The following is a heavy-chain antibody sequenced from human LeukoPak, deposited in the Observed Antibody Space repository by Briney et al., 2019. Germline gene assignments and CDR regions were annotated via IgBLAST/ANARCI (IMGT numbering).Heavy chain of an antibody. Sequence: GGSLRLSCAASGFTFSSYTMNWVRQAPGKGLEWVSSISSSSSYIYYADSVKGRFTISRDNAKNSLYLQMNSLRAGDTAVYYCARGAPEVGDYYYYGMDVWGQGTTVTVSS. CDR3: ARGAPEVGDYYYYGMDV. CDR2: ISSSSSYI. J-gene: IGHJ6*02. D-gene: IGHD2-2*01. CDR1: GFTFSSYT. V-gene: IGHV3-21*01.